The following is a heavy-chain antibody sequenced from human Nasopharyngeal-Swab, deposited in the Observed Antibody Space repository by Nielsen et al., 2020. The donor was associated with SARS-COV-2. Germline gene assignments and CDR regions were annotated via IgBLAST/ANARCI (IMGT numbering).Heavy chain of an antibody. D-gene: IGHD3-3*01. Sequence: VRQMPGKGLEWMGIIYPGDSDTRYSPSFQGQVTISADKSISTAYLQWSSLKASDTAMYYCARRDDSYYFDYWGQGTLVTRLL. CDR2: IYPGDSDT. CDR3: ARRDDSYYFDY. V-gene: IGHV5-51*01. J-gene: IGHJ4*02.